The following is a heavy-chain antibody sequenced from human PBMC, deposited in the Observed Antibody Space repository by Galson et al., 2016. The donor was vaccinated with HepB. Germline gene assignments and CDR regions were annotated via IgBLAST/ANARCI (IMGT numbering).Heavy chain of an antibody. V-gene: IGHV3-30*18. CDR2: ISYDGSDK. Sequence: SLRLSCAASGFTFSRFGMHWVRQAPGKGLEWVAIISYDGSDKYYADSLKGRFTISRDNSKNTLYLQMNSLRPEDTAVYYCVNRGCGEFYFDNWGQGALVTVSS. J-gene: IGHJ4*02. CDR3: VNRGCGEFYFDN. D-gene: IGHD3-10*01. CDR1: GFTFSRFG.